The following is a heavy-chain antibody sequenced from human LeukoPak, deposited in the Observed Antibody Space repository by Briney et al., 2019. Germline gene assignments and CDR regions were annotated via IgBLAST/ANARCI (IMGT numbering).Heavy chain of an antibody. V-gene: IGHV3-48*01. D-gene: IGHD3-22*01. CDR3: ARKSGSSGYPFDY. J-gene: IGHJ4*02. Sequence: AGGSLRLSCAASGFAFSSYSMNWVRQAPGKGLEWVSYITSSSSAIYYADSVKGRFTISRDNAKNSLYLQMNSLRAEDTAVYYCARKSGSSGYPFDYWGQGTVVTASS. CDR2: ITSSSSAI. CDR1: GFAFSSYS.